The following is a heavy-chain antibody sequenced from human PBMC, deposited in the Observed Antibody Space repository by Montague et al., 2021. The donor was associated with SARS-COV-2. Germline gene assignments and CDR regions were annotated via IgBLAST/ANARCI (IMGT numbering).Heavy chain of an antibody. CDR2: INHSGST. CDR1: GGSFSGYY. J-gene: IGHJ4*02. CDR3: ARGARQGYGFRLGSFDY. Sequence: SETLSLTCAIYGGSFSGYYWNWIRQPPGKGLEWIGEINHSGSTNYNPSLKSRVTMSVDTSKNQFSLKLSSVTAADTAVYYCARGARQGYGFRLGSFDYWGQEPLVTV. V-gene: IGHV4-34*01. D-gene: IGHD3-10*01.